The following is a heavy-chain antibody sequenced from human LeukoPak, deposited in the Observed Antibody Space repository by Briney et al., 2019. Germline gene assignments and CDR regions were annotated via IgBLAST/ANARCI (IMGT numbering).Heavy chain of an antibody. D-gene: IGHD6-13*01. V-gene: IGHV4-59*08. CDR2: IFYSGSP. CDR1: GGSISSYY. Sequence: SETLSLTCTVSGGSISSYYWSWIRQPPGKGLEWIGNIFYSGSPNYNPSLKSRVTISFDTSRNQFSLKLSSVTAADTAVYYCARVGHLAAAGTYDYWGQGTLVTVSS. CDR3: ARVGHLAAAGTYDY. J-gene: IGHJ4*02.